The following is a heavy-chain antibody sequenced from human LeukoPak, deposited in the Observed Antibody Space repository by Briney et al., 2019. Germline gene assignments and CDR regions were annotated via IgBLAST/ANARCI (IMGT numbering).Heavy chain of an antibody. D-gene: IGHD1-7*01. CDR2: IYHSGST. J-gene: IGHJ4*02. CDR3: ARIRTTAGRVDY. Sequence: SETLSLTCTVSGGSISSAYYWGWIRQPPGKGLEWIGSIYHSGSTYYNPSLKSRVTISVDTSKNQFSLKLSSVTAADTAVYYCARIRTTAGRVDYWGQGTLVTVSS. CDR1: GGSISSAYY. V-gene: IGHV4-38-2*02.